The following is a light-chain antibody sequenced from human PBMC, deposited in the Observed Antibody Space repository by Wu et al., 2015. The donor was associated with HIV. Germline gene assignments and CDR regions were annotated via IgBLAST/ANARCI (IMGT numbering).Light chain of an antibody. J-gene: IGKJ2*01. CDR2: GAS. Sequence: EIVLTQSPGTLSLSPGEGATLSCRASQSVGSNFLAWYQQKPGQAPRLLIYGASSRATGIPDRFSGSGSGTDFTLTISRLEPEDFAVYFCQQYGGSPRYTFGQGTKLEIK. V-gene: IGKV3-20*01. CDR1: QSVGSNF. CDR3: QQYGGSPRYT.